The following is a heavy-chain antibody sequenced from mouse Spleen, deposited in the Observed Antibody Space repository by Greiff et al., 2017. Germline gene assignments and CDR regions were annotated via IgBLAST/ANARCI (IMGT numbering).Heavy chain of an antibody. D-gene: IGHD2-2*01. CDR1: GFSLTSYG. V-gene: IGHV2-6-1*01. J-gene: IGHJ4*01. CDR3: ARQGFGYGAMDY. Sequence: QVQLQQSGPGLVAPSQSLSITCTISGFSLTSYGVHWVRQPPGKGLEWLVVIWSDGSTTYNSALKSRLSISKDNSKSQVFLKMNSLQTDDTAMYYCARQGFGYGAMDYWGQGTSVTVSS. CDR2: IWSDGST.